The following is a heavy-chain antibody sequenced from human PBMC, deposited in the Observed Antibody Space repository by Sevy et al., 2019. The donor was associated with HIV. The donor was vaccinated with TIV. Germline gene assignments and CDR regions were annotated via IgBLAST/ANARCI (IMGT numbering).Heavy chain of an antibody. CDR1: GFTFNNYG. J-gene: IGHJ4*02. D-gene: IGHD4-17*01. CDR3: ARDIKSTVVTPGDY. CDR2: IWYDGSNK. V-gene: IGHV3-33*01. Sequence: GGSLRLSCAASGFTFNNYGMLWVRQAPGKGLEWVAVIWYDGSNKYYADSVKGRFTISRDTSKNTLYLHMNSLRAEDTAVYYCARDIKSTVVTPGDYWGQGTLVTVSS.